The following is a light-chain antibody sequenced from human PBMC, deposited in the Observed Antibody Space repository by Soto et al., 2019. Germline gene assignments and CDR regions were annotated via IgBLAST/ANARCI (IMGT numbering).Light chain of an antibody. CDR2: EVS. V-gene: IGLV2-14*01. Sequence: QSALTQPASVSGSPGQSITISCTGTSSDVGGYNYVSWYQQHPGKAPKLMIYEVSNRPSGVSNRFLGSKSGNTASLTISGLQAEDEADYYCSSYTSSSTQAFGTGTKVTVL. CDR3: SSYTSSSTQA. CDR1: SSDVGGYNY. J-gene: IGLJ1*01.